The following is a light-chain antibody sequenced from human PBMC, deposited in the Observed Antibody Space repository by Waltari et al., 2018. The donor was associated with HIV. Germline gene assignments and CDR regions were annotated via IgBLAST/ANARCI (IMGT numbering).Light chain of an antibody. Sequence: QSALTQPPSASGSPGQSVSISCPGASSYVGAFKYVSWYQQHPGKAPKLLIHDVTKRPSGVPDRFSGSKSGNTASLTVSGLQAEDEAHYYCSSYAGSSMSYAFGTGTKVTVL. J-gene: IGLJ1*01. CDR2: DVT. CDR1: SSYVGAFKY. V-gene: IGLV2-8*01. CDR3: SSYAGSSMSYA.